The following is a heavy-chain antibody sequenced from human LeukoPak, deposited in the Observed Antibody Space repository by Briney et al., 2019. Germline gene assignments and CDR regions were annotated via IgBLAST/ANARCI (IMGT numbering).Heavy chain of an antibody. CDR2: ISGSGGST. V-gene: IGHV3-23*01. D-gene: IGHD3-10*01. J-gene: IGHJ4*02. CDR3: AINPSKLLWFEANYFDY. Sequence: GESLKISCAASGFTFSSYAMSWVRQAPGKGLEWVSAISGSGGSTYYADSVKGRFTISRDNSKNTLYLQMNSLRAEDTAVYYCAINPSKLLWFEANYFDYWGQGTLVTVSS. CDR1: GFTFSSYA.